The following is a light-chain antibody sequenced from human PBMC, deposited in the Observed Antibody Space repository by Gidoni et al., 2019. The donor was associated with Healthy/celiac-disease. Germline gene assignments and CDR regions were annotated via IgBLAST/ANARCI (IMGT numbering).Light chain of an antibody. V-gene: IGKV3-11*01. CDR3: QQRSNWPLT. Sequence: ELVLTQSPATLSLSPRARATLSCRSRQSVSSYLAWYQQKPGPAPRLLIYDASNRATGIPARLSGSGSGTDFTLTISSLEPEDFAVYYCQQRSNWPLTFGGGTKVEIK. CDR1: QSVSSY. J-gene: IGKJ4*01. CDR2: DAS.